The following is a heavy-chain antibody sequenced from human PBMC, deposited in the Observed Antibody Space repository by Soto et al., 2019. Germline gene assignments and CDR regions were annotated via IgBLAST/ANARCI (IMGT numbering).Heavy chain of an antibody. V-gene: IGHV4-39*01. CDR1: GGSISSSSYY. Sequence: SETLSLTCTVSGGSISSSSYYWGWIRQPPGKGLEWIGSIYYSGSTYYNPSLKSRVTISVDTSKNQFSLKLSSVTAADTAVYYCARRTRDDFWSGYYKAIDYWGQGTLVTVSS. J-gene: IGHJ4*02. CDR2: IYYSGST. CDR3: ARRTRDDFWSGYYKAIDY. D-gene: IGHD3-3*01.